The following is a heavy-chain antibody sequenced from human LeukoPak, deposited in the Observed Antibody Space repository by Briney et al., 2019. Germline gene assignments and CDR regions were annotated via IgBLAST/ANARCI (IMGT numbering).Heavy chain of an antibody. J-gene: IGHJ3*02. CDR3: ASEHPGAAHGAFDR. CDR2: IYPGVSDT. V-gene: IGHV5-51*01. D-gene: IGHD6-13*01. CDR1: GYSFTSYW. Sequence: GESLKISCKGSGYSFTSYWIGWVRQMPGKGLEWIGIIYPGVSDTRYSTSFQGQVTFSADKSISTAYLQWSSLKASDTAMYYCASEHPGAAHGAFDRGGQATMVTVSS.